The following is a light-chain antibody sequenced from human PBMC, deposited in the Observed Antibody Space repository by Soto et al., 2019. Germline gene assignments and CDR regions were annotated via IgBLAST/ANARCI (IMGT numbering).Light chain of an antibody. J-gene: IGLJ3*02. V-gene: IGLV7-43*01. CDR3: LLYYGGVWV. CDR2: STD. Sequence: QAVVTQEPSLTVSPGGTVTLTCASSTGAVTSLYFPNWFQQKPGQAPRPLINSTDNKYSWTPARFSGSLLGGKGALTLSGAQPEDEAEYYCLLYYGGVWVFGGGTKVTVL. CDR1: TGAVTSLYF.